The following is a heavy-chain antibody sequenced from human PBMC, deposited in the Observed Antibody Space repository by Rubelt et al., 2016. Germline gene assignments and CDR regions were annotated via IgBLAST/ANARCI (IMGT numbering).Heavy chain of an antibody. D-gene: IGHD3-22*01. CDR2: INHSGST. CDR1: GGSFSGYY. CDR3: ARSRDDGSDYYYVY. Sequence: QVQLQQWGAGLLKPSETLSLTCAVYGGSFSGYYWSWIRQPPGKGLEWIGEINHSGSTNYNPSLKSRVTISVDTSKNQFSLKLRSVTAADTAVDYCARSRDDGSDYYYVYWGQGTLVTVSS. J-gene: IGHJ4*02. V-gene: IGHV4-34*01.